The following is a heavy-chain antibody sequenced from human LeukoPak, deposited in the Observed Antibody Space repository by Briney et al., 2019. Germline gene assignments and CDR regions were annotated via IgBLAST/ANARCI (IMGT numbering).Heavy chain of an antibody. D-gene: IGHD2-2*01. V-gene: IGHV4-30-2*01. J-gene: IGHJ3*02. CDR2: IYHSGST. CDR1: GASISSGGYY. Sequence: PSETLSLTCTVSGASISSGGYYWSWIRQPPGKGLEWIGYIYHSGSTYYNPSLKSRVTISVDRSKNQFSLKLSSVTAADTAVYYCARSPNVVVPAAIGAFDIWGQGTMVTVSS. CDR3: ARSPNVVVPAAIGAFDI.